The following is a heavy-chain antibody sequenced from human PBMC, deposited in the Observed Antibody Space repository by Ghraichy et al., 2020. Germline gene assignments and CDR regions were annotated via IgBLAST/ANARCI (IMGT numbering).Heavy chain of an antibody. J-gene: IGHJ3*02. D-gene: IGHD3-10*01. CDR1: GLIFSSYW. CDR3: SAGDTFDI. CDR2: INQDGREK. V-gene: IGHV3-7*03. Sequence: GGPRLSCAASGLIFSSYWMTWVRQAPGKGLEWVANINQDGREKYYVGSVKGRFTISRDNAKNCLYLEMNNLGAEDTAVYSCSAGDTFDIWGRGTMVTVSS.